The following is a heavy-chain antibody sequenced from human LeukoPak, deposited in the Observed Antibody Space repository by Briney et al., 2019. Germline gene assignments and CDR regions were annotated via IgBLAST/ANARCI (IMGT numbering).Heavy chain of an antibody. D-gene: IGHD2-2*01. Sequence: APVKVSCKASGYTFTSYDINWVRQATGQGLEWMGWMNPNSGNTGYAQKFQGRVTMTRNTSISTAYMELSSLRSEDTAVYYCARGSCSSTSCYAEVDYYYYMDVWGKGTTVTISS. J-gene: IGHJ6*03. CDR2: MNPNSGNT. CDR3: ARGSCSSTSCYAEVDYYYYMDV. CDR1: GYTFTSYD. V-gene: IGHV1-8*01.